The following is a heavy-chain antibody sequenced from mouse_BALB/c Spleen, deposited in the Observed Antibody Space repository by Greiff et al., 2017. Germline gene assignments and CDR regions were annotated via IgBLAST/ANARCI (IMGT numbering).Heavy chain of an antibody. J-gene: IGHJ4*01. Sequence: EVQLQQSGAELVRSGASVKLSCTASGFNIKDYYMHWVKQRPEQGLEWIGWIDPENGDTEYAPKFQGKATMTADTSSNTAYLQLSSLTSEDTAVYYCPRYDEGYYAMDYWGQGTSVTVSS. D-gene: IGHD2-14*01. CDR2: IDPENGDT. CDR3: PRYDEGYYAMDY. CDR1: GFNIKDYY. V-gene: IGHV14-4*02.